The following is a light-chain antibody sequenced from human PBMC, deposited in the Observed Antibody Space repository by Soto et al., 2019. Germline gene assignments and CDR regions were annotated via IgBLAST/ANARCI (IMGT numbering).Light chain of an antibody. CDR1: QSVGRN. J-gene: IGKJ2*01. V-gene: IGKV3-15*01. Sequence: EIVMTQSPVALSVSPGESAALSCRASQSVGRNFAWYQQRPGQAPRVLIYGTSTRATGVPARFSGSGSVTDFTLTISSLQSEDFAVYYCQQYNKWSYTFGQGTRLEIK. CDR3: QQYNKWSYT. CDR2: GTS.